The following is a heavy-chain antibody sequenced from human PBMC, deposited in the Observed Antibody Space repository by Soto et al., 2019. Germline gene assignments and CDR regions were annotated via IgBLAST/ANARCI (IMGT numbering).Heavy chain of an antibody. CDR3: ARPVIAVAGPPNYGMDV. J-gene: IGHJ6*04. D-gene: IGHD6-19*01. CDR2: INAGNGNT. V-gene: IGHV1-3*01. Sequence: GASVKVSCKASGYTFTSYAMHWVRQAPGQRLEWMGWINAGNGNTKYSQKFQGRVTITRDTSASTAYMELSSLRSEDTAVYYCARPVIAVAGPPNYGMDVWGKGTTVTVSS. CDR1: GYTFTSYA.